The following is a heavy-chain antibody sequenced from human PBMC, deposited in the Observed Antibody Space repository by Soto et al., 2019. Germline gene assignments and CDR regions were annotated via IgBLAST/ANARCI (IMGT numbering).Heavy chain of an antibody. CDR1: GVTFSSYR. CDR2: IVPIYRTA. J-gene: IGHJ4*02. Sequence: SVKVSCKASGVTFSSYRFNWVRQARGQGLEWLGGIVPIYRTADYAQKFQGRVTITVDESTRTVYMELGSLKSQDTALYYCARDSGAKLSSSWGQGTLVTVSS. D-gene: IGHD6-13*01. V-gene: IGHV1-69*13. CDR3: ARDSGAKLSSS.